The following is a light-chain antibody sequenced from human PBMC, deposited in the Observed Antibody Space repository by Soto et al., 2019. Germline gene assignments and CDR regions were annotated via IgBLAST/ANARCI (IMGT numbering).Light chain of an antibody. CDR1: QSISSY. J-gene: IGKJ2*01. CDR3: QQTYNTPYT. Sequence: DIQMTQSPSSLSASVGDRVTITCRASQSISSYLNWYQQKPGKAPKFLIYAASSLQSGVPSRFSGGGSGTDFTLTISSLQPEDFATYYCQQTYNTPYTFGQGTKLDIK. CDR2: AAS. V-gene: IGKV1-39*01.